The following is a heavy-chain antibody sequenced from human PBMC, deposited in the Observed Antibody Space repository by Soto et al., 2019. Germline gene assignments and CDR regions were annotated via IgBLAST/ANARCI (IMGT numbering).Heavy chain of an antibody. CDR2: IYRTGST. J-gene: IGHJ4*02. CDR3: ASRDPGTSVDY. D-gene: IGHD1-7*01. Sequence: QVQLQESGPGLVKPSGTLSLTCAVSGGSFTSNNWWTWVRKPPGQGLEWIGEIYRTGSTNYNPPLKSRVTISLDKSENQFSLKVPSLTAADTAVYYCASRDPGTSVDYWGQGTLVTVSS. CDR1: GGSFTSNNW. V-gene: IGHV4-4*02.